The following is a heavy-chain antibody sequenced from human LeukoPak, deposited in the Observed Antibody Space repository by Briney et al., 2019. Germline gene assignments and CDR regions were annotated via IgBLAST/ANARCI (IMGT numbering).Heavy chain of an antibody. CDR2: LSKSGNT. D-gene: IGHD3-9*01. Sequence: SETLSLTCTVSGGSISSYYWSWFRRPPGKELEWMGYLSKSGNTNYSPSLKSRVTIFGDTSKNQFFLKLSSVTAADTAVYYCARARYVNSFYAFDIWGQGTLVTVSS. V-gene: IGHV4-59*13. CDR3: ARARYVNSFYAFDI. J-gene: IGHJ3*02. CDR1: GGSISSYY.